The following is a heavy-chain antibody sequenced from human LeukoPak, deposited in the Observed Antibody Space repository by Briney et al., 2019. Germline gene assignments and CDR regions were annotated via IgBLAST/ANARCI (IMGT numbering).Heavy chain of an antibody. CDR3: ARVILGSRMPRVLYTAFDI. Sequence: GGSLRLSCAASGFTFSSYAMSWVRQAPGKGLEWVSAISGSGGSTYYADSVKGRFTISRDNYKNTLYLQMNSLRAEDTAVYYCARVILGSRMPRVLYTAFDIWGQGTMVTVSS. CDR2: ISGSGGST. J-gene: IGHJ3*02. V-gene: IGHV3-23*01. CDR1: GFTFSSYA. D-gene: IGHD2-2*02.